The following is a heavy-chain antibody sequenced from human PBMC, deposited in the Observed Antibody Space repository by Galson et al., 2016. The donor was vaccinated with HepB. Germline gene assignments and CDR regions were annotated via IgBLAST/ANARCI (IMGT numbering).Heavy chain of an antibody. CDR3: AKDFRDCSRSTCYTYYFGMAV. J-gene: IGHJ6*02. V-gene: IGHV3-9*01. D-gene: IGHD2-15*01. Sequence: SLRLSCAASGFTFDNYAMHWVRQAPGKGLEWVSGISWNSDYKGYGDSVKGRFTISRDNAKKPLHLEMNSLRPEDTAIYYCAKDFRDCSRSTCYTYYFGMAVWGQGTTVTVSS. CDR1: GFTFDNYA. CDR2: ISWNSDYK.